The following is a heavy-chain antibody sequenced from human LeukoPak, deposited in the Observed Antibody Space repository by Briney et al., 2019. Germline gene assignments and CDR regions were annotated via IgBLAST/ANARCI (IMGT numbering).Heavy chain of an antibody. J-gene: IGHJ5*02. V-gene: IGHV1-2*02. CDR2: INPNSGGT. Sequence: ASVKVSCKASGYTFTGYYMHWVRQAPGQGLEWMGWINPNSGGTNYAQKFQGRVTMTRDTSISTAYMELSRLRSDDTAVYYCALCGGDCYYSWFDPWGQGTLVTVSS. CDR3: ALCGGDCYYSWFDP. D-gene: IGHD2-21*02. CDR1: GYTFTGYY.